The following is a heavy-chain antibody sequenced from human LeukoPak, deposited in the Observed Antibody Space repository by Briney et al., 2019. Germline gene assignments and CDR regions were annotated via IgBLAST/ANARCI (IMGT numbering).Heavy chain of an antibody. D-gene: IGHD4-17*01. CDR1: GFIFRRYW. V-gene: IGHV3-7*01. CDR3: ARDSKNDYGDWWFDP. J-gene: IGHJ5*02. CDR2: IKQDGSEK. Sequence: PGGSLRLSCAASGFIFRRYWMSWVRQAPGKGLEWVANIKQDGSEKYYVDSVKGRFTISRDNAKNSLYLQMNSLRAEDTSVYYCARDSKNDYGDWWFDPWGQGTLVTVSS.